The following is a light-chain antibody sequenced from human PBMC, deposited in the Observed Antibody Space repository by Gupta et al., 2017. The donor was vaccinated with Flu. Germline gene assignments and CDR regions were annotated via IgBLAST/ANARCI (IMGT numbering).Light chain of an antibody. CDR1: NRDIGGYDY. J-gene: IGLJ2*01. CDR3: SSYAGDINHVV. Sequence: VTITYTGTNRDIGGYDYVYWYQHDPGKAPKLVISEVAERPSGVPDRFSGSKSGNTASLTVSGLRAEDEADYFCSSYAGDINHVVFGGGTKLSVL. V-gene: IGLV2-8*01. CDR2: EVA.